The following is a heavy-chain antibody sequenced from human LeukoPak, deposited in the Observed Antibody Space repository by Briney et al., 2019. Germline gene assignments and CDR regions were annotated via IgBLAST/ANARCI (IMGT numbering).Heavy chain of an antibody. CDR2: ISSSGSTI. Sequence: KTGGSLRLSCAASGFTFSDYYMSWIRQAPGKGLEWVSYISSSGSTIYYADSVKGRSTISRDNAKNSLYLQMNSLRAEDTAVYYCARAGYYDFWSGYSSGFGYWGQGTLVTVSS. V-gene: IGHV3-11*04. CDR3: ARAGYYDFWSGYSSGFGY. D-gene: IGHD3-3*01. CDR1: GFTFSDYY. J-gene: IGHJ4*02.